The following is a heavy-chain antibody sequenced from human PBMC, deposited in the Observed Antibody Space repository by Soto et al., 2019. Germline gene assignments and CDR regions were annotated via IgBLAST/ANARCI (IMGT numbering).Heavy chain of an antibody. CDR1: GFTFDDYA. J-gene: IGHJ4*02. V-gene: IGHV3-9*01. CDR3: AKGGGYCSGGSCPYYFDY. D-gene: IGHD2-15*01. Sequence: DVQLVESGGGLVQPGRSLRLSCAASGFTFDDYAMHWVRQAPGKGLEWVSGISWNSGSIGYADSVKGRFTISRDKAKNSLYLQMNSLRAGDTALYYCAKGGGYCSGGSCPYYFDYWGQGTLVTVSS. CDR2: ISWNSGSI.